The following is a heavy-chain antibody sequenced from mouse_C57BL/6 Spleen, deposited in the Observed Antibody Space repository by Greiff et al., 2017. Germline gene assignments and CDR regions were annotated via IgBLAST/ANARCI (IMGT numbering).Heavy chain of an antibody. CDR1: GFTFSDYY. CDR3: AREILGSYFDY. V-gene: IGHV5-16*01. Sequence: VQLKESEGGLVQPGSSMKLSCTASGFTFSDYYMAWVRQVPEKGLEWVANINYDGSSTYYLDSLKSRFIISRDNAKNILYLQMSSLKSEDTATYYCAREILGSYFDYWGQGTTLTVSS. D-gene: IGHD3-3*01. J-gene: IGHJ2*01. CDR2: INYDGSST.